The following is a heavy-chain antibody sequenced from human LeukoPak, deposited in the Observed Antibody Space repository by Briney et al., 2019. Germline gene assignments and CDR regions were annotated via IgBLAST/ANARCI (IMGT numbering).Heavy chain of an antibody. CDR2: IKPDGGAV. D-gene: IGHD3-3*01. Sequence: GSLRLSCAASGLTFNIYWMSWIRQAPGKGLEWVANIKPDGGAVYYLDSVKGRFTISRDNAQNSVFLQMNTLRVEDTAVYYCAGDRAQYYDDSFDIWGQGTMVTVSS. CDR1: GLTFNIYW. CDR3: AGDRAQYYDDSFDI. J-gene: IGHJ3*02. V-gene: IGHV3-7*01.